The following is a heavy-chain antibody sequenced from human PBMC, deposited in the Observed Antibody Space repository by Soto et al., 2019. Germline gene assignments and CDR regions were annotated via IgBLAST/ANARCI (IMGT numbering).Heavy chain of an antibody. J-gene: IGHJ4*02. CDR1: GFTFSSYA. CDR3: AKGWGVDFWSGYFGDYFDY. CDR2: ISGSGGST. Sequence: GGSLRLSCAASGFTFSSYAMSWVRQAPGKGLEWVSAISGSGGSTYYADSVKGRFTISRDNSKNTLYLQMNSLRAEDTAVYYCAKGWGVDFWSGYFGDYFDYWGQGTLVTVSS. V-gene: IGHV3-23*01. D-gene: IGHD3-3*01.